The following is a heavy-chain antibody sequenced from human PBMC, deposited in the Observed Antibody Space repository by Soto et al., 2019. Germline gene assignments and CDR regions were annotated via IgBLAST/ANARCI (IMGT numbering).Heavy chain of an antibody. D-gene: IGHD2-21*01. CDR2: VGGTGSDT. V-gene: IGHV3-23*01. J-gene: IGHJ3*02. Sequence: EVQLLESGGGLVQPGGSLEISCGASGFNFGNYAMSWVRQAPGKGPEWVSSVGGTGSDTDYADSVRGRFTNSRDNSKNTLYLHMNSLRAEDTAIYFCAKDFIPRNSIYDPFDIWGQGTTVTVSS. CDR1: GFNFGNYA. CDR3: AKDFIPRNSIYDPFDI.